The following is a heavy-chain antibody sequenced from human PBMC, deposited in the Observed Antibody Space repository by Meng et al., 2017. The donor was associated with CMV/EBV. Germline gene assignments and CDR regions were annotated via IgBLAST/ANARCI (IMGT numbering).Heavy chain of an antibody. CDR2: INHSGST. CDR1: GGSFSGYY. CDR3: ARGLWFGELSPFDY. D-gene: IGHD3-10*01. J-gene: IGHJ4*02. Sequence: QGQLQQWGAGLLKPSETLSLTCAGYGGSFSGYYWSWIRQPPGKGLEWIGEINHSGSTNYNPSLKSRVTISVDTSKNQFSLKLSSVTAADTAVYYCARGLWFGELSPFDYWGQGTLVTVSS. V-gene: IGHV4-34*01.